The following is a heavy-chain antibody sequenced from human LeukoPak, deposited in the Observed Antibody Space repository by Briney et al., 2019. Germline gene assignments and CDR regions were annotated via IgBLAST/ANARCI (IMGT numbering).Heavy chain of an antibody. CDR1: GGSISSGGYY. J-gene: IGHJ4*02. CDR3: ASRIGYSYGIDY. D-gene: IGHD5-18*01. CDR2: IYYRGST. Sequence: SETLSLTCTVSGGSISSGGYYWSWIRQHPGKGLEWIGYIYYRGSTYYNPSLKGRVIISEDTSKNQFSLKLSSVTAADTAVYYCASRIGYSYGIDYWGQGTLVTVSS. V-gene: IGHV4-31*03.